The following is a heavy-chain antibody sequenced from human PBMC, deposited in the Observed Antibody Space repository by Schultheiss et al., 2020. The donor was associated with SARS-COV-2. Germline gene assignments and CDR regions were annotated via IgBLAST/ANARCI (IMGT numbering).Heavy chain of an antibody. D-gene: IGHD3-22*01. Sequence: SQTLSLTCTVSGGSISSYYWSWIRQPPGKGLEWIGYIYYSGSTNYNPSLKSRVTMSVDTSKNQFSLKLSSVTAADTAVYYCARLWHYYDSSGYYSEWGQGTLVTVSS. J-gene: IGHJ4*02. CDR2: IYYSGST. CDR3: ARLWHYYDSSGYYSE. CDR1: GGSISSYY. V-gene: IGHV4-59*08.